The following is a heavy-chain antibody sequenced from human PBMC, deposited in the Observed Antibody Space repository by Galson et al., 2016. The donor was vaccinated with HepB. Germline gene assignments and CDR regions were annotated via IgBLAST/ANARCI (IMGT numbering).Heavy chain of an antibody. V-gene: IGHV6-1*01. D-gene: IGHD5-18*01. J-gene: IGHJ6*02. CDR3: TRGYMHTGMNV. CDR2: IYYRCHCIN. Sequence: CAISGDSVSNDDTIWNWIRQSPSRGLEWLGRIYYRCHCINEYALSVKSRITINSDTSRTLFSLQLDSVTPDDTAAYFCTRGYMHTGMNVWGQGTTVTVS. CDR1: GDSVSNDDTI.